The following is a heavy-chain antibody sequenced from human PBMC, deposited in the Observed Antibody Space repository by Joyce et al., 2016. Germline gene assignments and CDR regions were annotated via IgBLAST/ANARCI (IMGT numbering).Heavy chain of an antibody. CDR1: GFTFGTYW. CDR3: SRGGYSHSMDV. CDR2: VNNDGSTT. Sequence: EVQLVESGGGLIQPGGSLRLSCAASGFTFGTYWRYWVRQAPGKGLVWGSHVNNDGSTTTYADFVKGRFTITRDNAKNTLYLQMNSLRADDTAVYLCSRGGYSHSMDVWGQGTTVTVSS. J-gene: IGHJ6*02. D-gene: IGHD5-12*01. V-gene: IGHV3-74*01.